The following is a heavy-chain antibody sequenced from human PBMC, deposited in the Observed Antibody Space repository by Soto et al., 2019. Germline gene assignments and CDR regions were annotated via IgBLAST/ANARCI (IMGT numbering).Heavy chain of an antibody. CDR3: ASLNLSFDP. CDR1: GASISSGDSF. J-gene: IGHJ5*02. CDR2: IYSSGST. Sequence: SETLSPTCTVSGASISSGDSFWSWIRQPPGKGLEWIAYIYSSGSTYYNPSLKRRVAISIDTSKNQFSLNLSSLTAADTAVYYCASLNLSFDPWGQGTLVTVSS. V-gene: IGHV4-30-4*01.